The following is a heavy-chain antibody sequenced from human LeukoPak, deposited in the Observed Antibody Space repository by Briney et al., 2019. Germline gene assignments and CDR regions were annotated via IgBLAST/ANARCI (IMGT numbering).Heavy chain of an antibody. CDR1: GGTXSSYA. CDR2: IIPIFGTA. D-gene: IGHD2-2*01. Sequence: ASVKVSCKASGGTXSSYAISGVRQAPGQGLEWMGGIIPIFGTANYAQKFQGRVTITADESTSTAYMELSSLRSEDTAVYYCARDWPPTPIIVVVPAAIYGMDVWGQGTTVTVSS. V-gene: IGHV1-69*01. CDR3: ARDWPPTPIIVVVPAAIYGMDV. J-gene: IGHJ6*02.